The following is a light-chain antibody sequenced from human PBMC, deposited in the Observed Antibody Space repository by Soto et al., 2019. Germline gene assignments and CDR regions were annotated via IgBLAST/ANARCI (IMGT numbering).Light chain of an antibody. J-gene: IGKJ1*01. CDR3: QQYGSSPWT. Sequence: EIVLTQSPGTLSLSPVGRATLSCRASQSVSTRSLAWYQQKPGQAPRLLISGASSRATGIPDRFSGSGSGTDFTLTISRLEPEDFAVYYCQQYGSSPWTFGQGTKVDIK. V-gene: IGKV3-20*01. CDR2: GAS. CDR1: QSVSTRS.